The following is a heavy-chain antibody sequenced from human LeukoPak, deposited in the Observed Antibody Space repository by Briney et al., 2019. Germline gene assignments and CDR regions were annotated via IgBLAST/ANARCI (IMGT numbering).Heavy chain of an antibody. CDR3: AIENYYDSSGYSKAFDY. D-gene: IGHD3-22*01. CDR1: GYTFTVKF. J-gene: IGHJ4*02. V-gene: IGHV1-2*02. CDR2: IEPNSGGA. Sequence: GASVKVSCKTSGYTFTVKFLHWLRQAQGQGLEWMEGIEPNSGGAVYGQNFRGRVTVTRDTSVSTAYMELSRLRSDDTAVYYCAIENYYDSSGYSKAFDYWGQGTLVTVSS.